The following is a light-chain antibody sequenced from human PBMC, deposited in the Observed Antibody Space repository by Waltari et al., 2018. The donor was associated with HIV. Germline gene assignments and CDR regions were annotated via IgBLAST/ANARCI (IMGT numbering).Light chain of an antibody. CDR1: RSNYYRPDNRNC. Sequence: DIVMTQSPNSLAVSLGERATINCRSSRSNYYRPDNRNCLAWYQQKPGQPPKVLIYWASTRASGVPDRFSGSGSGTNFSLTISTLQPDDVALYYCQQYYSLGPTFGGGTKVEIK. J-gene: IGKJ4*02. CDR3: QQYYSLGPT. V-gene: IGKV4-1*01. CDR2: WAS.